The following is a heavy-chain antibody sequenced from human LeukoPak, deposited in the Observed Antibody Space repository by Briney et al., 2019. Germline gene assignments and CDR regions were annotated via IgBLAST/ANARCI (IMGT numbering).Heavy chain of an antibody. D-gene: IGHD2-15*01. CDR1: GYTFTTYG. CDR3: ASCSGGSCYSPFDY. V-gene: IGHV1-18*01. J-gene: IGHJ4*02. CDR2: ISAYNGNT. Sequence: ATVTVSCTASGYTFTTYGISWVRQAPGQGLEWMGWISAYNGNTNYAQKLQGRVTMTTDTSTSTAYMGLRSLRSDDTAVYYCASCSGGSCYSPFDYWGQGTLVTVSS.